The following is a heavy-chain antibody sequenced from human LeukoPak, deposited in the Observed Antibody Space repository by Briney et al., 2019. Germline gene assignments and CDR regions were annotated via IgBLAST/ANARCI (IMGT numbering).Heavy chain of an antibody. V-gene: IGHV3-23*01. CDR2: ISGSSGRT. CDR1: GFTFSSYG. CDR3: AKPARTDYTDY. Sequence: GGSLRLSCAASGFTFSSYGMSWVRQAPGKGLEWVSAISGSSGRTYYADFVKGRFTISRDNSKNTLYLQMNSLRAGDTAIYFCAKPARTDYTDYWGQGTLVTVSS. J-gene: IGHJ4*02. D-gene: IGHD1-14*01.